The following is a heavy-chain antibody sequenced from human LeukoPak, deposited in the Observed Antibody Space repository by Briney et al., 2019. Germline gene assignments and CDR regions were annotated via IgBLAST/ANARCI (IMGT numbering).Heavy chain of an antibody. CDR1: GFTFSNAW. Sequence: GGSLRLSCAASGFTFSNAWMSWVRQAPGKGLEWVGRIKSKTDGGTTDYAAPVKGRFTISRDDSKNTLYLQMSSLKTEDTAVYYCAKGSGYEHNYYYYYMDVWGKGTTVTISS. D-gene: IGHD5-12*01. J-gene: IGHJ6*03. V-gene: IGHV3-15*01. CDR2: IKSKTDGGTT. CDR3: AKGSGYEHNYYYYYMDV.